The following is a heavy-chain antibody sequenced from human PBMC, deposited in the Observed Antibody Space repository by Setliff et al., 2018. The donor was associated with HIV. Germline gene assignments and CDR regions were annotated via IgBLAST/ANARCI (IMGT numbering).Heavy chain of an antibody. CDR2: INYRGNT. Sequence: PSETLSLTCTVSGGSISTSRYYWGWIRQPPGKGLEWIGSINYRGNTYYNPSLKSRATISVDMSKNQSSLRLSSVTAADTAVYYCIIAYSSGWLAPMGFDSWGQGTLVTVSS. CDR1: GGSISTSRYY. J-gene: IGHJ4*02. CDR3: IIAYSSGWLAPMGFDS. D-gene: IGHD6-19*01. V-gene: IGHV4-39*01.